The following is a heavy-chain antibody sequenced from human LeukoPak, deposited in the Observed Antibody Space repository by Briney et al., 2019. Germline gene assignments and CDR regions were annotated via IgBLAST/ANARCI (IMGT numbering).Heavy chain of an antibody. CDR1: GFTFSNAW. D-gene: IGHD3-3*01. V-gene: IGHV3-15*01. J-gene: IGHJ6*02. Sequence: GGSLRLSCAASGFTFSNAWMSWVRQAPGKGLEWVGRIKSKTDGWTTDYAAPVKGRFTISRDDSNNTLYLQMNSLNTEDTDVYYCTTDPPAYDFWSGYSYYYYYGMDVWGQGTTVTVSS. CDR3: TTDPPAYDFWSGYSYYYYYGMDV. CDR2: IKSKTDGWTT.